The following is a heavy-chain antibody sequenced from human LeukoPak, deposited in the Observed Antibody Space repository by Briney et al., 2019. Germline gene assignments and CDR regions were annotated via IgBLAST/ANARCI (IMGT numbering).Heavy chain of an antibody. V-gene: IGHV3-48*04. J-gene: IGHJ6*04. CDR2: ISSSSSTI. CDR3: AELGINMIGGV. Sequence: AGGSLRLSCAASGFTFSSYSMNWVRQAPGKGLEWVSYISSSSSTIYYADSVKGRFTISRDNAKNSLYLQMNSLRAEDTAVYYCAELGINMIGGVWGKGTTVTISS. D-gene: IGHD3-10*02. CDR1: GFTFSSYS.